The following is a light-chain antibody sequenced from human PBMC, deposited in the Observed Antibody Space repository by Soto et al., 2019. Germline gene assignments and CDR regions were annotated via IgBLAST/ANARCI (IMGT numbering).Light chain of an antibody. Sequence: QPVLTQPPSVSGAPGQRVTISCTGSSSNIGAGYDVHWYQQLPGTAPRLLIYGNSNRPSGVPDRFSGSKSGTSASLAITGLQAEDEADYYCQSYDSSLGAYVFGPGTKLTVL. CDR1: SSNIGAGYD. V-gene: IGLV1-40*01. CDR2: GNS. J-gene: IGLJ1*01. CDR3: QSYDSSLGAYV.